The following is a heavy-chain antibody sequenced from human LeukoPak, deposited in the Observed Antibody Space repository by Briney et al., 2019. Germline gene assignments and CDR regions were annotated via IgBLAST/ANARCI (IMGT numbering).Heavy chain of an antibody. CDR1: GFTFSSYE. CDR2: ISGSGSTM. V-gene: IGHV3-48*03. CDR3: AREEWEFDY. J-gene: IGHJ4*02. D-gene: IGHD1-26*01. Sequence: GGSLRLSCAASGFTFSSYEMNWVRQAPGKGLEWVSYISGSGSTMYYADSVKGRFTISRDNAKNSLYLQMNSLGAEDTAVYYCAREEWEFDYWGQGTLVTVSS.